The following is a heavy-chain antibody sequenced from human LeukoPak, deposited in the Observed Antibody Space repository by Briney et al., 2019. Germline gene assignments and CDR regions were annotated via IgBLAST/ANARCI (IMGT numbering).Heavy chain of an antibody. CDR1: GHTLTELS. CDR3: ATVRIAVAGTNYFDY. CDR2: FDPEDGET. D-gene: IGHD6-19*01. V-gene: IGHV1-24*01. Sequence: ASVKVSCKVSGHTLTELSMHWVRQAPGKGLEWMGGFDPEDGETIYAQKFQGRVTMTEDTSTDTAYMELSSLRSEDTAVYYCATVRIAVAGTNYFDYWGQGTLVTVSS. J-gene: IGHJ4*02.